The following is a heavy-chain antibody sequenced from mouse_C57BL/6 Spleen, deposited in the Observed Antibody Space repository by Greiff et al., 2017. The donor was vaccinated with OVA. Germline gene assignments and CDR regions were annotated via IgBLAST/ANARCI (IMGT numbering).Heavy chain of an antibody. J-gene: IGHJ4*01. D-gene: IGHD2-1*01. CDR2: IDPNSGGT. Sequence: QVQLQQPGAELVKPGASVKLSCKASGYTFTSYWMHWVKQRPGRGLEWIGRIDPNSGGTKYNEKFKSKATLTVDKPSSTAYMQLSSLTSEDSAVYYCARRGNYVGYYAMDYWGQGTSVTVSS. V-gene: IGHV1-62-3*01. CDR1: GYTFTSYW. CDR3: ARRGNYVGYYAMDY.